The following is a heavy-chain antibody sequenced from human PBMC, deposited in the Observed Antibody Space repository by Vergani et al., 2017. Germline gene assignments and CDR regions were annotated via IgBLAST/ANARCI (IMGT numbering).Heavy chain of an antibody. Sequence: QVQLVQSGAEVKKPGASVKVSCKASGYTFTGYYMHWVRQAPGQGLEWMGWINPNSGGTNYVQKFQGRVTMTRDTSISTAYMELSRLRSDDTAVYYCARRGSSSTYYYGMDVWGQGTTVTVSS. CDR1: GYTFTGYY. V-gene: IGHV1-2*02. D-gene: IGHD6-13*01. CDR3: ARRGSSSTYYYGMDV. J-gene: IGHJ6*02. CDR2: INPNSGGT.